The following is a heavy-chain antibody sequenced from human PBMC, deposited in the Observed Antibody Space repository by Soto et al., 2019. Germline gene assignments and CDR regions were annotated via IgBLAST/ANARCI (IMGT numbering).Heavy chain of an antibody. CDR2: INPSSGTT. Sequence: ASVKVSCKASGYTFSNYYVHCVQQAPGQGPEWMGSINPSSGTTGYAQKFQGRVTMTRDTSTSTVYMELSSLRSEDTAVYFCARVNAQVGDFASWGLGTLVTVSS. J-gene: IGHJ4*02. CDR1: GYTFSNYY. D-gene: IGHD3-16*01. V-gene: IGHV1-46*03. CDR3: ARVNAQVGDFAS.